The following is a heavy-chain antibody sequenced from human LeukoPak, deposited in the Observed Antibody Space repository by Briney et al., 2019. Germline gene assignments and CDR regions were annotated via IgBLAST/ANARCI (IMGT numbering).Heavy chain of an antibody. J-gene: IGHJ6*03. D-gene: IGHD4-17*01. CDR1: GYSISSGYL. Sequence: PSETLSLTCTVSGYSISSGYLWGWIRQPPGKGLEWIGSIDGSGSSYYNPSLKSRVTISVDTSRNQFSLKLSSVTAADTAVYYCAREKVTTDYYYYYMDVWGKGTTVTVSS. CDR2: IDGSGSS. CDR3: AREKVTTDYYYYYMDV. V-gene: IGHV4-38-2*02.